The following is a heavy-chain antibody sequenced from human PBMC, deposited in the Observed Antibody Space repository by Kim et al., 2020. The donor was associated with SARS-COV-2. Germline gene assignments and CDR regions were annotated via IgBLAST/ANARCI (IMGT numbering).Heavy chain of an antibody. V-gene: IGHV3-11*05. D-gene: IGHD6-13*01. CDR3: ARVSSGSSSWYWFDP. Sequence: AASVNGRFTISRDNAKTSLYLQMNSLRDEDTAVYYCARVSSGSSSWYWFDPWGQGTLVTVSS. J-gene: IGHJ5*02.